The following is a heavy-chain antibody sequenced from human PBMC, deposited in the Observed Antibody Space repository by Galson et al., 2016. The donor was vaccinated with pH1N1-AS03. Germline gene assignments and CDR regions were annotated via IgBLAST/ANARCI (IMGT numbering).Heavy chain of an antibody. V-gene: IGHV3-23*01. J-gene: IGHJ5*02. Sequence: SLRLSCAASGFTFNIYAMNWVRQAPGKGLKWVSGIGGIDSSTWSVKGRFTVSRDNSKNTVYLQLNSLRAEDTAIYYCARGTGSPHWFDPWGQGTFVTVSA. CDR2: IGGIDSST. CDR1: GFTFNIYA. D-gene: IGHD3/OR15-3a*01. CDR3: ARGTGSPHWFDP.